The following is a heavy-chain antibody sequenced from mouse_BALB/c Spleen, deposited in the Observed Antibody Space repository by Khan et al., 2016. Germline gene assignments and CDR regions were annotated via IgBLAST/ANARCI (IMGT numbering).Heavy chain of an antibody. D-gene: IGHD1-1*01. CDR1: GYSITSDYA. Sequence: EVQLQESGPGLVKPSQSLSLTCTVTGYSITSDYAWNWIRQFPGNKLEWMGYISYSGITSYNPSLKSRISINRDTSKNQFFLQLNSVTAEDTATYNCARGRSYFFDFWGQGTTLTVSS. CDR2: ISYSGIT. CDR3: ARGRSYFFDF. J-gene: IGHJ2*01. V-gene: IGHV3-2*02.